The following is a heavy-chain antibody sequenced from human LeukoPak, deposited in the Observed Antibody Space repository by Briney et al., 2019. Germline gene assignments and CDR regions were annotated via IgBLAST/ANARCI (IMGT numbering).Heavy chain of an antibody. CDR3: SRGFCSTITCPDFYGMDV. Sequence: GGSLRLSCAASGFTFSSSAMSWVRQAPGKGLEWVGRSRNKVNGYTTEYAASVKDRFTILRDDSRNSVYLQMNSLKSEDSAIYYCSRGFCSTITCPDFYGMDVWGQGTTVSVS. V-gene: IGHV3-72*01. CDR2: SRNKVNGYTT. J-gene: IGHJ6*02. CDR1: GFTFSSSA. D-gene: IGHD2-2*01.